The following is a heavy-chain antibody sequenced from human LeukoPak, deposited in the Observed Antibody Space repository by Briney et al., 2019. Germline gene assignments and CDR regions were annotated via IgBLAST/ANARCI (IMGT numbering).Heavy chain of an antibody. CDR1: GGSISSDTYY. D-gene: IGHD3-22*01. CDR3: ARLYHNDAQASFHY. J-gene: IGHJ4*02. Sequence: KPSETLSLTCTVSGGSISSDTYYWGWIRQPPGKGLEWIGTIYYSGYTYYNPSLRSRVIISVDTSTNQFSLKLSSVPAADTAVYYCARLYHNDAQASFHYWGQGTLVTVSS. V-gene: IGHV4-39*01. CDR2: IYYSGYT.